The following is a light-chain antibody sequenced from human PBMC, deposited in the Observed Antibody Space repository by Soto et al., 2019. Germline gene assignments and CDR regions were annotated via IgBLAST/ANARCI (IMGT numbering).Light chain of an antibody. CDR2: DTS. CDR3: QQRSKFLWT. V-gene: IGKV3-11*01. Sequence: EIVLTQSPATLSLSPGERATLSCRASQSVSNYLAWYQQKPGQAPSLLMYDTSNRAPASPARFSGSGSGTDFTLTINSLEPEDFAVYFCQQRSKFLWTFGHGTKVEI. J-gene: IGKJ1*01. CDR1: QSVSNY.